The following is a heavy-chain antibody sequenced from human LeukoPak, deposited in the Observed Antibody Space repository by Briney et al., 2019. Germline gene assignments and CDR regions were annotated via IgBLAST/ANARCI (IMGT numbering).Heavy chain of an antibody. V-gene: IGHV4-59*01. CDR3: ASEKYYYDSSGSPNWFDP. CDR1: GGSISSYY. CDR2: IYYSGST. D-gene: IGHD3-22*01. J-gene: IGHJ5*02. Sequence: SETLSLTCTVSGGSISSYYWSWIRQPPGKGLEWIGYIYYSGSTNYNPSLKSRVTISVDTSKNQFSLKLSSVTAADTAVYYCASEKYYYDSSGSPNWFDPWGQGTLVTVSS.